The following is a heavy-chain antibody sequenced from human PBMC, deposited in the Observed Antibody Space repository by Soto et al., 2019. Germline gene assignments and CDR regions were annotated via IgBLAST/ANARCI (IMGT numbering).Heavy chain of an antibody. D-gene: IGHD3-10*02. CDR1: GYSLTSYY. CDR2: TNPSDGST. J-gene: IGHJ4*02. Sequence: APVKVSCTASGYSLTSYYMHWVRQAPGQGLEWMGITNPSDGSTSYAQKFQGRVTMTSDTSTSTVYMEMSSLRSEDTAMYYCARSYVTSRPIDFWGQGTLVTVSS. CDR3: ARSYVTSRPIDF. V-gene: IGHV1-46*01.